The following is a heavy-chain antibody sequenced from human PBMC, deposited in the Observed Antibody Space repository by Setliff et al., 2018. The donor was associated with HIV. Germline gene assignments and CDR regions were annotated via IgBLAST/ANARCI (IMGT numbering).Heavy chain of an antibody. CDR1: GFIFTDYW. V-gene: IGHV3-7*01. CDR2: IHKNGQSEK. Sequence: PVESLKISCAASGFIFTDYWMSWVRQAPGKGLEWVANIHKNGQSEKYYVDSVKGRFTISRDNTQNLVFLDMNSLRVEDTAVYYCAGSRGYFVKADWGQGTLVTVSS. D-gene: IGHD3-10*01. CDR3: AGSRGYFVKAD. J-gene: IGHJ4*02.